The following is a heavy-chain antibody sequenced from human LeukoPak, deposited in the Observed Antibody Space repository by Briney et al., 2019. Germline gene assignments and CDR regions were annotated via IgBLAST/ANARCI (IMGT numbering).Heavy chain of an antibody. CDR2: TKQDGSER. Sequence: QPGGSLRLSCAASGFTFSSYWMSWVRQAPGKGLEWVANTKQDGSERYYVDSVKGRFTISRDNAKNSLYLQMNSLRAEDTAVYYCARATFRGDSSGWYGNYWGQGTLVTVSS. J-gene: IGHJ4*02. CDR1: GFTFSSYW. V-gene: IGHV3-7*01. D-gene: IGHD6-19*01. CDR3: ARATFRGDSSGWYGNY.